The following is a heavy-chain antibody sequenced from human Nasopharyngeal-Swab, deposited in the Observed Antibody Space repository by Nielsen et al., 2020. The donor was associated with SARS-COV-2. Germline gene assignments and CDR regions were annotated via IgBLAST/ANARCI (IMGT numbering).Heavy chain of an antibody. V-gene: IGHV3-30*18. D-gene: IGHD5-18*01. J-gene: IGHJ4*02. Sequence: GESLKISCAASGFTFSSYGMHWVRQAPGKGLEWEAVISYDGSNKYYADSVKGRFTISRDNSKNTLYLQMNSLRAEDTAVYYCAKGSLGHSYVIDYWGQGTLVTVSS. CDR3: AKGSLGHSYVIDY. CDR2: ISYDGSNK. CDR1: GFTFSSYG.